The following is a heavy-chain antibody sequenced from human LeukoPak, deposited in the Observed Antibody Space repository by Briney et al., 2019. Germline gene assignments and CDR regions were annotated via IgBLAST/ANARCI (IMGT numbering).Heavy chain of an antibody. V-gene: IGHV4-38-2*02. Sequence: SETLSLTCTVSAYSISDGFVWGFIRQPPGKGLEWIASIYHSGTTYYNPSLRSRVTMSVDTSNNQFSLKLSSVTAADTAMYFCTRLSHVAGAPKVSWFDPWGQGTLVTVSS. D-gene: IGHD1-26*01. CDR1: AYSISDGFV. CDR3: TRLSHVAGAPKVSWFDP. J-gene: IGHJ5*02. CDR2: IYHSGTT.